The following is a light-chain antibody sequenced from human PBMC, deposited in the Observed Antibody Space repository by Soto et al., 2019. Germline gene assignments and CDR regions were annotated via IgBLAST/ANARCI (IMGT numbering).Light chain of an antibody. V-gene: IGKV3-15*01. CDR2: GAS. Sequence: EIVMTQSPATLSVSPGERATLSCRASQSIANRLAWYQQKPGQAPRLLIYGASTRATGVPARFSGSGSGTEFTLTISSLQSEDFAVYYCQHYNNWLALTFGGGTKVDI. J-gene: IGKJ4*01. CDR1: QSIANR. CDR3: QHYNNWLALT.